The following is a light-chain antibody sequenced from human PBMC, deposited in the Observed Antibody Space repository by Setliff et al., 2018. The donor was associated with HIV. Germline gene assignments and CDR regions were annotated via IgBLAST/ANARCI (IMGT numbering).Light chain of an antibody. CDR1: TSDVGFYNF. CDR2: DVN. V-gene: IGLV2-14*03. CDR3: SSYTSTGSYVV. Sequence: QSALTQAASVSGSLGQSISISCTGTTSDVGFYNFVSWYQQHPGKAPKLIIYDVNRRPSGLSNRFSGSKSGNTASLTISGLQAEDEAEYYCSSYTSTGSYVVFGGGTKVTV. J-gene: IGLJ2*01.